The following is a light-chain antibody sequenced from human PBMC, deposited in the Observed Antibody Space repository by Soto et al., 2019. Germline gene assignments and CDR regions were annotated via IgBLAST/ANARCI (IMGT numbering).Light chain of an antibody. Sequence: EIVVTQSPATLYVSPGERVTLSCRASQSVSSSLAWYQQRPGQAPRLLIYDTSTRAAGISARFSGSGSGTEFTLTISSLQSEDFAVYYCQQYIDWPPGTFGQGTKVDSK. CDR3: QQYIDWPPGT. J-gene: IGKJ1*01. CDR2: DTS. CDR1: QSVSSS. V-gene: IGKV3-15*01.